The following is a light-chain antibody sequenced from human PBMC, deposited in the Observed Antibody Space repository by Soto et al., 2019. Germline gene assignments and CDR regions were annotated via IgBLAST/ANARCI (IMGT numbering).Light chain of an antibody. CDR3: SSSRV. V-gene: IGLV2-8*01. CDR2: EVS. Sequence: QSVLPQPPSASGSPGQSVPISCTGTSSDVGGYNYVSWYQQHPGKAPKLMIYEVSKRPSGVPDRFSGSKSGNTASLTVSGLQAEDEADYYCSSSRVFGGGTKLTVL. J-gene: IGLJ2*01. CDR1: SSDVGGYNY.